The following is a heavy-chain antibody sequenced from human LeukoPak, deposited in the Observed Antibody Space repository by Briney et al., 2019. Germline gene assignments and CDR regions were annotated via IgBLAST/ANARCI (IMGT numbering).Heavy chain of an antibody. Sequence: GGSLRLSCAASGFTFSNYWMTWVRRAPGKGLEWVANIKQDGREKYYVDSVKGRFTLSRDNAKNSLYLQMNSLRAEDTAVYYCASPSWYYYDSSGLWIDYWGQGTLVTVSS. CDR2: IKQDGREK. CDR3: ASPSWYYYDSSGLWIDY. CDR1: GFTFSNYW. D-gene: IGHD3-22*01. V-gene: IGHV3-7*01. J-gene: IGHJ4*02.